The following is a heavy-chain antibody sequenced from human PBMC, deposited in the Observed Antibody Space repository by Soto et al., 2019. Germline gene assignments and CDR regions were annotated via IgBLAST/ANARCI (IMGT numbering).Heavy chain of an antibody. D-gene: IGHD2-15*01. CDR2: ISGSGGST. CDR3: AKDGSLGYCSGGSCYFDY. J-gene: IGHJ4*02. CDR1: GFTFRSYA. Sequence: GGSLRLSCAASGFTFRSYAMSWVRQAPGKGLEWVSAISGSGGSTYYADSVKGRFTISRDNSKNTLYLQMNSLRAEDTAVYYCAKDGSLGYCSGGSCYFDYWGQGTLVTVSS. V-gene: IGHV3-23*01.